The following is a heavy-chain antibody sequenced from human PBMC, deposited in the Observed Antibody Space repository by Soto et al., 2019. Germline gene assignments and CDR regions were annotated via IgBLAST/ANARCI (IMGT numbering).Heavy chain of an antibody. CDR3: ARASKNSLYVRFFPSAHYYFDY. J-gene: IGHJ4*02. V-gene: IGHV4-31*03. CDR2: IYYSGST. D-gene: IGHD3-3*01. CDR1: GGSISSGGYY. Sequence: QVQLQESGPGLVKPSQTLSLTCTVSGGSISSGGYYWSWIRQHPGKGLEWIGYIYYSGSTYYNPSLKSRVTISVDTSKNQFSLKLSSVTAADTAVYYCARASKNSLYVRFFPSAHYYFDYWGQGTLVTVSS.